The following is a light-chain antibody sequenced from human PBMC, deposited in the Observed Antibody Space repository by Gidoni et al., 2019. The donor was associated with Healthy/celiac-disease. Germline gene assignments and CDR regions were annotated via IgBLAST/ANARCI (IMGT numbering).Light chain of an antibody. CDR3: SSYAGSNNVV. J-gene: IGLJ2*01. CDR2: EVS. CDR1: SSDVGGYNY. V-gene: IGLV2-8*01. Sequence: QSALTQPHSASGSPGQSVTISCTGTSSDVGGYNYVSWYQQHPGKATKLMSYEVSKRPSVVADRCSGSKSGNTASRTGSGRQAEDEADYYCSSYAGSNNVVFGGGTKLTVL.